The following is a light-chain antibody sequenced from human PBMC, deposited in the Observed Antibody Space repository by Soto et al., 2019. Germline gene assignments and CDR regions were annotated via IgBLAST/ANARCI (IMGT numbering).Light chain of an antibody. Sequence: EIQMTQSLATEWVSLVEGASLSWRATQSVSINLAWYQQKPGQAPRLLIYGASTRATGIPARFSGSGSGTEFTLTISSLQSGDFAVYYCQLYGSSSISFGQGTRLEIK. CDR3: QLYGSSSIS. CDR1: QSVSIN. CDR2: GAS. J-gene: IGKJ5*01. V-gene: IGKV3-15*01.